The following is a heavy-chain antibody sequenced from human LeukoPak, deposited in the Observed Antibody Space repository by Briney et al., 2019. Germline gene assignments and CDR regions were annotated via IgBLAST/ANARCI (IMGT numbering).Heavy chain of an antibody. CDR1: GFTFSNYA. J-gene: IGHJ4*02. V-gene: IGHV3-21*01. CDR3: ARVSKDCTNGVCCDY. D-gene: IGHD2-8*01. CDR2: ISSSSSYI. Sequence: GGSLRLSCAASGFTFSNYAMKWVRQAPGKGLEWVSSISSSSSYIYYADSVKGRFIISRDNAKNSLYLQMNSLRAEDTAVYYCARVSKDCTNGVCCDYWGQGTLVTVSS.